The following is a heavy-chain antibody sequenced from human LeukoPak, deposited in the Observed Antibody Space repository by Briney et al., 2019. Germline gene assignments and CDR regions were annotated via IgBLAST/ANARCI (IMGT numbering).Heavy chain of an antibody. Sequence: GSLRLSCAASGFTFSSYSMNWVRQPPGKGLEWVGRIYYSGSTYYNPSLRSRVSISVGTSKNQFSLKLSSVTAADTAVYYCARRPVDTAMPRVAFDIWGQGTMVTVSS. V-gene: IGHV4-39*07. CDR2: IYYSGST. CDR3: ARRPVDTAMPRVAFDI. J-gene: IGHJ3*02. D-gene: IGHD5-18*01. CDR1: GFTFSSYS.